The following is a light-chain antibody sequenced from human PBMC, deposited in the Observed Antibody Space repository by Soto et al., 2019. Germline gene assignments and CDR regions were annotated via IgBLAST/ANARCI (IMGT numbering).Light chain of an antibody. V-gene: IGLV3-1*01. CDR1: KLGDKY. J-gene: IGLJ1*01. Sequence: SYELTQPLSVSVSPGQTASITCSGDKLGDKYACWYQQKPGQSPVLVIYQDSKRPSGIPDRFSGSNSGNTATLTISGTQAMDAADYYCQAWDSSSYVFGNGTKVTVL. CDR2: QDS. CDR3: QAWDSSSYV.